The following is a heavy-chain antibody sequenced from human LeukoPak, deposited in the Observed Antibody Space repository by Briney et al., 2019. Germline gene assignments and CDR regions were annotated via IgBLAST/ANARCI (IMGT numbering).Heavy chain of an antibody. J-gene: IGHJ4*02. CDR3: ARDHPEGRYCSSTSCYTGFDY. D-gene: IGHD2-2*02. CDR1: GGSISSGAYY. V-gene: IGHV4-61*02. Sequence: SETLSLTCTVSGGSISSGAYYWSWIRQPAGKGLEWIGRIYTSGSTNYNPSLKSRVTMSVDTSKNQFSLKLSSVTAADTAVYYCARDHPEGRYCSSTSCYTGFDYWGQGTLVTVSS. CDR2: IYTSGST.